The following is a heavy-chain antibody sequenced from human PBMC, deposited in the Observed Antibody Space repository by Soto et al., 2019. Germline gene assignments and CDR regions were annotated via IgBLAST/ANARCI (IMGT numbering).Heavy chain of an antibody. CDR2: IYHSGST. CDR3: ARGQVVAAQH. Sequence: PSETLSLTCAVYGASFSGYYCSWIRQAPGKGLEWIGYIYHSGSTYYNPSLKSRVTISVDRSKNQFSLKLSSVTAADTAVYYCARGQVVAAQHWGQGTLVTVSS. CDR1: GASFSGYY. D-gene: IGHD2-15*01. V-gene: IGHV4-34*01. J-gene: IGHJ4*02.